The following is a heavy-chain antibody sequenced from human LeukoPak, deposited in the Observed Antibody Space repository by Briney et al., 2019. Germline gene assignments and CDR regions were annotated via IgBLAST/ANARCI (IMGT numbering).Heavy chain of an antibody. V-gene: IGHV3-21*01. CDR2: ISSSSSYI. CDR1: GFTFSSYS. Sequence: NTGGSLRLSCAASGFTFSSYSMNWVRQAPGKGLEWVSSISSSSSYIYYADSVKGRFTISRDNAKNSLYLQMNSLRAEDTAVYYCARDESTWPYYYYYMDVWGKGTTVTVSS. CDR3: ARDESTWPYYYYYMDV. J-gene: IGHJ6*03. D-gene: IGHD2/OR15-2a*01.